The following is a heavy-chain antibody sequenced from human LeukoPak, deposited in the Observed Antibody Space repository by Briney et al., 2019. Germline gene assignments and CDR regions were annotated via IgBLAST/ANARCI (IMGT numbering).Heavy chain of an antibody. CDR2: ISSSSSTI. J-gene: IGHJ5*02. V-gene: IGHV3-48*01. CDR1: GFTFSSYS. Sequence: PGGSLRLSCAASGFTFSSYSMNWVRQAPGKGLEWVSYISSSSSTIYYADSVKGRFTISRDNAKNSLYLQMNSLRAEDTAVYYCARGNSYDFWSGLLGFDPWGQGTLVAVSS. CDR3: ARGNSYDFWSGLLGFDP. D-gene: IGHD3-3*01.